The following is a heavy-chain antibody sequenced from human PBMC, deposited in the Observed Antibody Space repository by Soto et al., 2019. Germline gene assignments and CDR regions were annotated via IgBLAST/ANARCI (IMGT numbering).Heavy chain of an antibody. Sequence: GASVKVSCKASGYTFTSYYMHWVRQAPGQGLEWMGGIIPIFGTANYAQKFQGRVTITADESTSTAYMELSSLRSEDTAVYYCARSGGDATHYYYGMDVWGQGTTVTVSS. CDR1: GYTFTSYY. J-gene: IGHJ6*02. CDR2: IIPIFGTA. CDR3: ARSGGDATHYYYGMDV. D-gene: IGHD3-10*01. V-gene: IGHV1-69*13.